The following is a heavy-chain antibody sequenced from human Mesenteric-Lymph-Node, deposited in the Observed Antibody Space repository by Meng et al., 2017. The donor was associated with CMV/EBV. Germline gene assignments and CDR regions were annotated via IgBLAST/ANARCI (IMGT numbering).Heavy chain of an antibody. V-gene: IGHV3-13*01. Sequence: GGSLRLSCAASGFTFSSYDMHWVRQATGKGLEWVSAIGTAGDTYYPGSVKGRFTISRDNAKNSLYLQMNSLRAEDTAVYYCARVGGITGTTPYYYYGMDVWGQGTTVTVSS. CDR1: GFTFSSYD. J-gene: IGHJ6*02. CDR3: ARVGGITGTTPYYYYGMDV. CDR2: IGTAGDT. D-gene: IGHD1-7*01.